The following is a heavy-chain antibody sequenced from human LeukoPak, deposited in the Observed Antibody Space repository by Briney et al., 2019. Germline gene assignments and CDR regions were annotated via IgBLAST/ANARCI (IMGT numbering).Heavy chain of an antibody. CDR1: GNSISNYA. CDR2: IIPIFGTA. J-gene: IGHJ6*02. D-gene: IGHD3-16*01. Sequence: SVKVSCKASGNSISNYAVSWARQAPGQGFEWMGGIIPIFGTADYAQKFQGRVTITADQSTSTTYMALSSLKSEDTATYYCTTRACHAGGCSSSFYYYYGLHFWGQGTTVSVSS. V-gene: IGHV1-69*13. CDR3: TTRACHAGGCSSSFYYYYGLHF.